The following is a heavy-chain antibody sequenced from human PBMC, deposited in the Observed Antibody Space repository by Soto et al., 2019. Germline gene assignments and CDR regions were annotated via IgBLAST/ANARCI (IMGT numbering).Heavy chain of an antibody. D-gene: IGHD4-4*01. CDR2: IYYSGST. V-gene: IGHV4-30-4*01. CDR1: GGSISSGDYY. J-gene: IGHJ6*02. CDR3: ARAFSNYPYYYYGMDV. Sequence: SETLSLTCTVSGGSISSGDYYWSWIRQPPGKGLEWIGYIYYSGSTYYNPSLKSRVTISVDTSKNQFSLKLCSVTAADTAVYYCARAFSNYPYYYYGMDVWGQGTTVTVSS.